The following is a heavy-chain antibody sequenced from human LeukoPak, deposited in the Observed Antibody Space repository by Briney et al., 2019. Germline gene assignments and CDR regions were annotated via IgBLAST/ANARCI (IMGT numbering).Heavy chain of an antibody. CDR2: IWYDGSNK. Sequence: GTSLRLSCAASGITFSSFGMHWVRQAPGKGLEWVAFIWYDGSNKFYADSVKGRFTISRDNAKNSLYLQMNSLRAEDTAVYYCARVASSGYHLDYWGQGTLVTVSS. D-gene: IGHD3-22*01. V-gene: IGHV3-33*01. CDR1: GITFSSFG. CDR3: ARVASSGYHLDY. J-gene: IGHJ4*02.